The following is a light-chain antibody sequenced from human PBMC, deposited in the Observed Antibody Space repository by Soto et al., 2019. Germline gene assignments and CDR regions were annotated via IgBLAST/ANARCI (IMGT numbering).Light chain of an antibody. CDR2: DAS. CDR3: QQRTNWPPLYA. V-gene: IGKV3-11*01. J-gene: IGKJ2*01. Sequence: EIVLTKSPATLSLSPGERATLSCRASQSIRTSLAWYQQKPGQAPRLLIYDASNRATGIPARFSGSGSGTDFTLTISSLEPEDFAVYYCQQRTNWPPLYAFGQGTKLEIK. CDR1: QSIRTS.